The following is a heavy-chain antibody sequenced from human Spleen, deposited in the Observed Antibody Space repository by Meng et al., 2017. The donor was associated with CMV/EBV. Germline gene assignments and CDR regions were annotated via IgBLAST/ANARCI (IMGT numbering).Heavy chain of an antibody. CDR1: SGSVKSNTYY. CDR3: VRASGVFWTSDNCYRGGTDI. D-gene: IGHD3/OR15-3a*01. V-gene: IGHV4-39*07. CDR2: IYYSGNI. J-gene: IGHJ6*02. Sequence: SETLSLTCTVSSGSVKSNTYYWGWIRQPPGKGLEWIGSIYYSGNIHYNPSLKRRVSIFVDLSNNNRSLKLRSVTAADTAVYYCVRASGVFWTSDNCYRGGTDIWGQGTTVTVSS.